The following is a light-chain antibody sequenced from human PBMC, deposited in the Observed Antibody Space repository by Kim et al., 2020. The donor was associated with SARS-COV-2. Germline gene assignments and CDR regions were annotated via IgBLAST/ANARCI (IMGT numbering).Light chain of an antibody. V-gene: IGKV3-11*01. J-gene: IGKJ4*01. CDR3: QKRANWLT. CDR2: DAS. CDR1: QSFDNY. Sequence: SLSPGERATLSCRASQSFDNYLAWYQQKPGQTPRLLIYDASNRATGIPARFSGSGSGTDFTLTISSLEPEDFAAYYCQKRANWLTFGGGTKVDIK.